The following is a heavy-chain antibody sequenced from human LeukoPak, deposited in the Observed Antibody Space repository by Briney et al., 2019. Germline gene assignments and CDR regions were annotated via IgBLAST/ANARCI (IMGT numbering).Heavy chain of an antibody. Sequence: GGSLRLSCAASGFTFSSYEMNWVRQAPGKGPEWVSYISSSGSTIYYADSVKGRFTISRDNAKNSLYLQMNSLRAEDTAVYYCAREGYCGGDCPGVWGQGTLVTVSS. CDR3: AREGYCGGDCPGV. D-gene: IGHD2-21*01. CDR2: ISSSGSTI. V-gene: IGHV3-48*03. J-gene: IGHJ4*02. CDR1: GFTFSSYE.